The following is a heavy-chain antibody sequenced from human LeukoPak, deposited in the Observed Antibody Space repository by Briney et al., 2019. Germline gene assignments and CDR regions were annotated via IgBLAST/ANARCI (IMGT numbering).Heavy chain of an antibody. CDR3: ARDPAYCGGDCYPDAFDI. D-gene: IGHD2-21*02. V-gene: IGHV3-23*01. CDR2: ISGSGDTT. Sequence: GGSLRLSCAASGVAFSSYTMTWVRQAPGEGLEWVSTISGSGDTTYYADSVRGRFTISRDNAKNSLYLQMNSLRAEDTAVYYCARDPAYCGGDCYPDAFDIWGQGTMVTVSS. J-gene: IGHJ3*02. CDR1: GVAFSSYT.